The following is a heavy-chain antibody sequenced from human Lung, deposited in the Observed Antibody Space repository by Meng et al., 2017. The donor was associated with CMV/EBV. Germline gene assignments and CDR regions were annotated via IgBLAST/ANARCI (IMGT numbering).Heavy chain of an antibody. Sequence: ESXKISCTASGFTFSTYDFHWVRQPTGKGLEWVSSIGTVGDTYSMGSVKGRFIISREDAKNSVYLQMNGLRDGDTGLYYCARARSPTHFDYWGQGALVTVSS. CDR3: ARARSPTHFDY. V-gene: IGHV3-13*01. J-gene: IGHJ4*01. CDR2: IGTVGDT. CDR1: GFTFSTYD.